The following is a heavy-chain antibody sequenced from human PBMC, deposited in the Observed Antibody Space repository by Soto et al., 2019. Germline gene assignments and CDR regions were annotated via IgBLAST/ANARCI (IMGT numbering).Heavy chain of an antibody. CDR1: EFTFSSYA. Sequence: EVQLLDSGGGMVQPGGSLRLSCAAFEFTFSSYAMSWVRQAPGKGLEWVSSIVGSGGTTYYADSVKGRFTISRDNSKDTLYLQMNSLRAEDTAVYFCAKHNYGDYHVDYWGQGTLDTVSS. J-gene: IGHJ4*02. CDR2: IVGSGGTT. D-gene: IGHD4-17*01. CDR3: AKHNYGDYHVDY. V-gene: IGHV3-23*01.